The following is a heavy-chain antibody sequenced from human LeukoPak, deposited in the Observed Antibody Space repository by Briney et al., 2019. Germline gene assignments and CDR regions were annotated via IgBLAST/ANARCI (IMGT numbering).Heavy chain of an antibody. CDR3: ARVPSYDFWSGYYIDY. Sequence: GGSLRLSCAASGFTFDIYAMTWVRQAPGKGPDWVSGISASADSTYYADSVKGRFTISRDNAKNSLYLQMNSLRAEDTAVYYWARVPSYDFWSGYYIDYWGQGTLVTVSS. J-gene: IGHJ4*02. CDR1: GFTFDIYA. D-gene: IGHD3-3*01. CDR2: ISASADST. V-gene: IGHV3-23*01.